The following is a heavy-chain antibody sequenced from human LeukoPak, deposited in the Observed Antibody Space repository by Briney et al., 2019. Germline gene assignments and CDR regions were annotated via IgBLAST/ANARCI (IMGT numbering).Heavy chain of an antibody. CDR1: GFTFSSYG. CDR3: ARGASGSYYGRRFDY. Sequence: GGSLRLSCAASGFTFSSYGMHWVRQAPGKGPEWVATIWFDGSNKDYGDSLKGRFTISRDDSKNTLYLQMNSLRAEDTAVYYCARGASGSYYGRRFDYWGQGTLVTVSS. V-gene: IGHV3-33*01. D-gene: IGHD1-26*01. CDR2: IWFDGSNK. J-gene: IGHJ4*02.